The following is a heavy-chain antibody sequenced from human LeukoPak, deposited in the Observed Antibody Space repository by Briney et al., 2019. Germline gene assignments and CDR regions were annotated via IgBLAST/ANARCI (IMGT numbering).Heavy chain of an antibody. CDR1: GYTFTSYD. CDR3: ARGEGPADNYYGSGSYCY. CDR2: MNPNSGNT. Sequence: ASVKVSCKASGYTFTSYDINWVRQATGQGLEWMGWMNPNSGNTGYAQKFQGRVTMTRNTSISTAYMELSSLRSEDTAVYYCARGEGPADNYYGSGSYCYWGQGTLVTVSS. V-gene: IGHV1-8*01. D-gene: IGHD3-10*01. J-gene: IGHJ4*02.